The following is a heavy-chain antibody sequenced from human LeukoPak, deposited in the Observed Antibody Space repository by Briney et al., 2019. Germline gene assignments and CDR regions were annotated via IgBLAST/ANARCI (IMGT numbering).Heavy chain of an antibody. CDR2: IYYSGST. V-gene: IGHV4-59*01. J-gene: IGHJ6*02. D-gene: IGHD3-16*02. CDR3: ARVVITFGGVINFNYYYGMDV. Sequence: SETLSLTCTVSGGSISSYYWSWIRQPPGKGLEWIGYIYYSGSTNYNPSHMSRVTISVDTSKNQFSLKLSSVTAADTAVYYCARVVITFGGVINFNYYYGMDVWGQGTTVTVSS. CDR1: GGSISSYY.